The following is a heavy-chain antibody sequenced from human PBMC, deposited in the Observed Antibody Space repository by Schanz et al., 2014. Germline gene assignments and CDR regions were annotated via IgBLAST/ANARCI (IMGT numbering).Heavy chain of an antibody. Sequence: QVQLQESGPGLVKPSQTLSLTCTVSGGSINSDAFYWTWIRQHPGKGLEWVGYIYYSGGTYYSPSLKSRLPMSVDTSKNQFSLRLSSVTAADTAVYYCARHGGIPYYPMDVWGQGTTVTVSS. CDR1: GGSINSDAFY. J-gene: IGHJ6*02. V-gene: IGHV4-31*03. CDR3: ARHGGIPYYPMDV. CDR2: IYYSGGT. D-gene: IGHD3-16*01.